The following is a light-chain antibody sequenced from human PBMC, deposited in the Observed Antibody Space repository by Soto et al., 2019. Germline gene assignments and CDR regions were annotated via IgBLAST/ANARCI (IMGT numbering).Light chain of an antibody. V-gene: IGKV3-11*01. CDR2: DAS. J-gene: IGKJ4*01. CDR1: QSVSSY. CDR3: QQRSNWLT. Sequence: EIVLTQSPATLSLSPGERATLSCRASQSVSSYLAWYQQKPGQAPRLLIYDASNRATGIPARFSGSGSGTDFTLTISSLETEHFAVYYCQQRSNWLTFGGGTKVEIK.